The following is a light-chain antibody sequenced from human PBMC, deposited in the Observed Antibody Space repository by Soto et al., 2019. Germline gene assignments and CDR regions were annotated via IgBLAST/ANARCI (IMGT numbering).Light chain of an antibody. CDR1: QSIGDS. CDR2: DAS. V-gene: IGKV1-5*01. CDR3: QQYNSYWT. J-gene: IGKJ1*01. Sequence: DIQMTQSPPTLSASLGDRVTITCRASQSIGDSLAWYQQKPGKAPKLLIYDASSLESGVPSRFSGSGSGTEFTLTISSLQPDDFATYYCQQYNSYWTFGQGTKVDIK.